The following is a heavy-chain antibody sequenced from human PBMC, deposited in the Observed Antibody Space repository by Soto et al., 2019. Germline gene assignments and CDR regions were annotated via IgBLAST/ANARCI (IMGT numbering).Heavy chain of an antibody. J-gene: IGHJ6*02. CDR1: GFTFSSYG. CDR3: ARVGGYDPRGYYGMDV. CDR2: IWYDGSNK. D-gene: IGHD3-16*01. V-gene: IGHV3-33*01. Sequence: HPGGSLRLSCAASGFTFSSYGMHWVRQAPGKGLEWVAVIWYDGSNKYYADSVKGRFTISRDNSKNTLYLQMNSLRAEDTAVYYCARVGGYDPRGYYGMDVWGQGTTVTVSS.